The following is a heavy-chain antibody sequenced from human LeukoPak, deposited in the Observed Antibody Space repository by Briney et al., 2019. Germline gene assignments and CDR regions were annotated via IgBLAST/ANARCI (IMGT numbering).Heavy chain of an antibody. Sequence: SETLSLTCAVYGGSFSGYYWSWIRQPPGKGLEWIGEINHSGSTYYNPSLKSRVTISVDRSKNQFSLKLSSVTAADTAVYYCARSIAVAGTRAFDIWGQGTMVTVSS. D-gene: IGHD6-19*01. CDR1: GGSFSGYY. CDR2: INHSGST. CDR3: ARSIAVAGTRAFDI. V-gene: IGHV4-34*01. J-gene: IGHJ3*02.